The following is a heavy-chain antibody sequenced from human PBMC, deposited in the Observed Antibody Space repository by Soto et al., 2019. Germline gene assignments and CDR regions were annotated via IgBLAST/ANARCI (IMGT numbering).Heavy chain of an antibody. D-gene: IGHD2-2*01. Sequence: QLQLQESGSGLVKPSQTLSLTCTVSGGSINSGGYSWIWILQPPGKGLEWIGYIYHTGNTFYNPSLQSRVTISVDQSKNQFSLSLGSVTAADTAMYYCARVERALSTPFAYGMDVWGQGTTVTVSS. J-gene: IGHJ6*02. CDR1: GGSINSGGYS. V-gene: IGHV4-30-2*01. CDR3: ARVERALSTPFAYGMDV. CDR2: IYHTGNT.